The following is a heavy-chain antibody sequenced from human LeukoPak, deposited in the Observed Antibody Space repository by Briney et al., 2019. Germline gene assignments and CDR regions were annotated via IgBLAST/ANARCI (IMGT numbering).Heavy chain of an antibody. Sequence: ASVKVSCKASGGTFSSYAISWVRQAPGQGLEWMGWINPNSGGTNYAQKFQGRVTMTRDTSISTAYMELSRLRSDDTAVYYCARSEDSLDIWGQGTMVTVSS. D-gene: IGHD2-15*01. CDR1: GGTFSSYA. V-gene: IGHV1-2*02. CDR3: ARSEDSLDI. J-gene: IGHJ3*02. CDR2: INPNSGGT.